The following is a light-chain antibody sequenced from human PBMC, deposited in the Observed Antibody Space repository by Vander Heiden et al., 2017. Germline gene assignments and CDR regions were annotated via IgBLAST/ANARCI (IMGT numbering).Light chain of an antibody. Sequence: SFALTQPPPVTVRLGQTARIPCGGNISGSKIVHWYQQKPGQAPVLVIYGDANRPSAIPERFSGSNSGNTATLTITSAQVGDEADYYCQVFAIRTAVVFGGGTKLTVL. V-gene: IGLV3-9*01. CDR3: QVFAIRTAVV. J-gene: IGLJ2*01. CDR2: GDA. CDR1: ISGSKI.